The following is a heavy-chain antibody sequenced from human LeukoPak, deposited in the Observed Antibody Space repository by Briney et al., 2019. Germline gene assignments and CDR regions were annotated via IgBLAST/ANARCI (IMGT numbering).Heavy chain of an antibody. V-gene: IGHV3-23*01. CDR1: GFTFSSYA. CDR3: AKHPLAAVAGQFDY. CDR2: ISGSGGST. D-gene: IGHD6-19*01. Sequence: GASLRLSCAASGFTFSSYAMSWVRQAPGKGLEWVSAISGSGGSTYYADSVKGRFTISRDNSKNTLYLQMNSLRAEDTAVYYCAKHPLAAVAGQFDYWGQGTLVTVYS. J-gene: IGHJ4*02.